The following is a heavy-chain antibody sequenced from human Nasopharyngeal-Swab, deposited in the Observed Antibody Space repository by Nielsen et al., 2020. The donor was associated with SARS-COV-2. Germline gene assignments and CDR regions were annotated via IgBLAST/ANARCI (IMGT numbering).Heavy chain of an antibody. V-gene: IGHV3-23*01. CDR1: GFTFSSYP. Sequence: GGSLRLSCAASGFTFSSYPMNWVRQAPGKGLEWVSTINYNSGITYSADSVRGRFTIFRDNSENTLFLQMNSLMAEDTAMYFCAKGMDSSGFHGFDIWGQGTMVTVSS. J-gene: IGHJ3*02. D-gene: IGHD6-19*01. CDR3: AKGMDSSGFHGFDI. CDR2: INYNSGIT.